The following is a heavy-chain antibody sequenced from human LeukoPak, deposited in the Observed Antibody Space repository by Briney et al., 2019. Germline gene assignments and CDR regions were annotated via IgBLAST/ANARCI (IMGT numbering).Heavy chain of an antibody. Sequence: GESLKISCKGSGYSFTSYWIGWVRQMPGKGLEWMGIFYPGDSDTRYSPSFQGQVTISADKSISTAYLQWSSLKASDTAMYYCARHVRGGYIKYVTPFDYWGQGTLVTVSS. CDR3: ARHVRGGYIKYVTPFDY. J-gene: IGHJ4*02. CDR2: FYPGDSDT. CDR1: GYSFTSYW. D-gene: IGHD4-11*01. V-gene: IGHV5-51*01.